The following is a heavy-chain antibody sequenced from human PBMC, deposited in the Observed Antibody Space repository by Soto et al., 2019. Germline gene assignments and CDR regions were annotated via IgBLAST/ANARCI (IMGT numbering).Heavy chain of an antibody. Sequence: GASVKVSCKASGYTFTSYDINWVRQATGQGLEWMGWMNPNSGNTGYAQKLQGRVTMTRNTSISTAYMELSSLRSEDTAVYYCARGLTYYYCSGSYPPSYYYYYMDVWGKGTTVTVSS. J-gene: IGHJ6*03. CDR3: ARGLTYYYCSGSYPPSYYYYYMDV. CDR2: MNPNSGNT. CDR1: GYTFTSYD. D-gene: IGHD3-10*01. V-gene: IGHV1-8*01.